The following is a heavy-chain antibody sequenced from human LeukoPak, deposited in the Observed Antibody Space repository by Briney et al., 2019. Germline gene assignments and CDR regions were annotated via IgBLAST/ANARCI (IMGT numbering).Heavy chain of an antibody. J-gene: IGHJ6*02. CDR2: IYSGGST. CDR3: ARDLLVATTTETNYYYYGMDV. CDR1: GFTVSSNY. D-gene: IGHD5-12*01. Sequence: GGSLRLSCAASGFTVSSNYMSWVRQAPGKGLEWVSVIYSGGSTYYADSVKGRFTISRDNSKNTLYLQMNSLRAEDTAVYYRARDLLVATTTETNYYYYGMDVWGQGTTVSVSS. V-gene: IGHV3-66*01.